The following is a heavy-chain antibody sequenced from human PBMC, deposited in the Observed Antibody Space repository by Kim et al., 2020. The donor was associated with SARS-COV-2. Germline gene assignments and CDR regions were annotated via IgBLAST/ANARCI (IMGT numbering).Heavy chain of an antibody. J-gene: IGHJ6*02. CDR3: ARGSRITIVVVIAPYYYYGMYV. V-gene: IGHV1-8*01. Sequence: ASVKVSCKASGYTFTSYDINWVRQATGQGLEWMGWMNPNSGNTGYAQKFQGRVTMTRNTSISTAYMELSSLRSEDTAVYYCARGSRITIVVVIAPYYYYGMYVWGQGTTVTVSS. D-gene: IGHD2-21*01. CDR2: MNPNSGNT. CDR1: GYTFTSYD.